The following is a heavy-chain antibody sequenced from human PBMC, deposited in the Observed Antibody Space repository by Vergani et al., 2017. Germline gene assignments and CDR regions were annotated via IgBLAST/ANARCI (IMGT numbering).Heavy chain of an antibody. CDR2: ISYDGSNK. CDR3: ARDPTRSATGPSY. D-gene: IGHD1-26*01. CDR1: GFTFSSYA. V-gene: IGHV3-30*01. Sequence: QVQLVESGGGVVQPGRSLRLSCAASGFTFSSYAMHWVRQAPGKGLEWVAVISYDGSNKYYADSVKGRFTISRDDSKNTLYLQMNSLRAEDTAVYYCARDPTRSATGPSYWGQGTLVTVSS. J-gene: IGHJ4*02.